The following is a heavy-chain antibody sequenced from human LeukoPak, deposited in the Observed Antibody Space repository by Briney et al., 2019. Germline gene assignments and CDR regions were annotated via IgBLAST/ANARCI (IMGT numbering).Heavy chain of an antibody. CDR1: GYTFTSYA. D-gene: IGHD5-18*01. J-gene: IGHJ4*02. Sequence: ASVKVSCKASGYTFTSYAMNWVRQAPGQGLEWMGWINTNTGNPTYAQGFTGRFVFSLDTSVSTACLQISSLKAGDTAVYYCARGVDTAMVPTPSPDYWGQGTLVTVSS. CDR2: INTNTGNP. CDR3: ARGVDTAMVPTPSPDY. V-gene: IGHV7-4-1*02.